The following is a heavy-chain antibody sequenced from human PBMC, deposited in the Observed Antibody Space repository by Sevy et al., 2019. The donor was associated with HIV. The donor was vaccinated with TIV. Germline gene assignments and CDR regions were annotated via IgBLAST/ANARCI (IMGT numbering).Heavy chain of an antibody. CDR2: MYYSGST. J-gene: IGHJ6*02. CDR1: GCTISSSSYY. V-gene: IGHV4-39*01. D-gene: IGHD6-19*01. Sequence: SETLSLTCTVSGCTISSSSYYWGWIRQPPGKGLEWIESMYYSGSTYYNPALKSLVTISVDTSKNQFYLKLSSVTAADTAVYYCARIPYSSGAQSYYGMDVWGQGTTVTVSS. CDR3: ARIPYSSGAQSYYGMDV.